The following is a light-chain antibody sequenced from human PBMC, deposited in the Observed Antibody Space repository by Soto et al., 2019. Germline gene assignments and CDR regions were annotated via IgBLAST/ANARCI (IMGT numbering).Light chain of an antibody. CDR2: EVS. J-gene: IGLJ3*02. V-gene: IGLV2-8*01. CDR3: SSHAGNNNWGV. Sequence: QSVLTQPPSASGSPGQSVTISCTGTSSDIGGYNFVSWYQQHPGKAPKLMIYEVSKRPSGVPDRFSSSKSGNTASLTVSGLQGEDEAAYYCSSHAGNNNWGVFGGGTKLTVL. CDR1: SSDIGGYNF.